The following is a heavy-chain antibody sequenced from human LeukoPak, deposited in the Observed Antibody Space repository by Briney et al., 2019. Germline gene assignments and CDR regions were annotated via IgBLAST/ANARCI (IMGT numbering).Heavy chain of an antibody. CDR2: ISAYNGNT. J-gene: IGHJ6*03. CDR1: GYTFTSYG. V-gene: IGHV1-18*01. Sequence: ASVEVSCKASGYTFTSYGISWVRQAPGQGLEWMGWISAYNGNTNYAQKLQGRVTMTTDTSTSTAYMELRSLRSDDTAVYYCARTPGEFDYYYMDVWGKGTTVTVSS. CDR3: ARTPGEFDYYYMDV. D-gene: IGHD7-27*01.